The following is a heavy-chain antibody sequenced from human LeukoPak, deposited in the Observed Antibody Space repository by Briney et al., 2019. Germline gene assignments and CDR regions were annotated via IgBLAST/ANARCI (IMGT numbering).Heavy chain of an antibody. CDR2: IIPIFGTA. V-gene: IGHV1-69*05. Sequence: SVKVSCKASGYTFTSYGISWVRQAPGQGLEWMGGIIPIFGTANYAQKFQGRVTITTDESTSTAYMELSSLRSEDTAVYYCARDHHPLSSNVGKYYYYYYMDVWGKGTTVTVSS. D-gene: IGHD6-13*01. CDR1: GYTFTSYG. CDR3: ARDHHPLSSNVGKYYYYYYMDV. J-gene: IGHJ6*03.